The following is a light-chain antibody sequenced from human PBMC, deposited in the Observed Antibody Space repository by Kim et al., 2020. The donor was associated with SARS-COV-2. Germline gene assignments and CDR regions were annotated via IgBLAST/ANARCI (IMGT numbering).Light chain of an antibody. CDR2: GAS. V-gene: IGKV3-15*01. CDR3: QHYHHWPPYT. Sequence: EIVMTQSPATLSVSPGERATLSCRASQSVGSDLAWYQQKPGQAPRLLIYGASTRATGIPARFSGSGSGTEFTLTFSSLQSEDFAVYYCQHYHHWPPYTFGQGPKLEI. J-gene: IGKJ2*01. CDR1: QSVGSD.